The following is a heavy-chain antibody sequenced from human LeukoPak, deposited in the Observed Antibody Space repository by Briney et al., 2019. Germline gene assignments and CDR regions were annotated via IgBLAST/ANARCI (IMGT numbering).Heavy chain of an antibody. J-gene: IGHJ4*02. CDR1: GVTFSSYW. CDR2: IKQDGSEK. Sequence: GGSLRLSCAASGVTFSSYWMSWVRQAPGKGLEWVANIKQDGSEKYYVDSVKGRFTISRDNAKNSLYLQMNSLRAEDTAVYYCARDREEWFGEFFDYWGQGTLVTVSS. D-gene: IGHD3-10*01. V-gene: IGHV3-7*01. CDR3: ARDREEWFGEFFDY.